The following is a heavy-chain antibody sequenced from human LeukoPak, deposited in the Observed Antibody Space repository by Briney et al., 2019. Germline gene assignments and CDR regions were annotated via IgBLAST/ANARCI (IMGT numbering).Heavy chain of an antibody. Sequence: PSETLSLTCSVSGFSISTYYWNWIRQPPGKGLEWIGYIYNSGSTNYNPSLKSRVTISVDTSKNQFSLKLKSVTAADTAVYYCARGQVGATTLFDYWGQGTLVTVSS. D-gene: IGHD1-26*01. J-gene: IGHJ4*02. CDR1: GFSISTYY. CDR3: ARGQVGATTLFDY. V-gene: IGHV4-59*01. CDR2: IYNSGST.